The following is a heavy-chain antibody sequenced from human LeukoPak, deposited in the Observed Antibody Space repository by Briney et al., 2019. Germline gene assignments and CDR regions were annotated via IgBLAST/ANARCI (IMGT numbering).Heavy chain of an antibody. CDR1: GYTFTSYY. V-gene: IGHV1-46*01. J-gene: IGHJ4*02. Sequence: GASVKVSCKASGYTFTSYYMHWVRQAPGQGLEWMGIINPSGGSTSYAQKVQGRVTMTKDTSTSTVYMELSSLRSEDTAVYYCARAPAGYCSGGSCATFDYWGQGTLVTVSS. CDR2: INPSGGST. CDR3: ARAPAGYCSGGSCATFDY. D-gene: IGHD2-15*01.